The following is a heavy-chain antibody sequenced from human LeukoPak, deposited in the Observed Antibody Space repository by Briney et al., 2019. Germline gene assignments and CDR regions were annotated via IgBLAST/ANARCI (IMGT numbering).Heavy chain of an antibody. Sequence: GTSLRLSCAPSGFTFSSYAMHWVRQAPGKGLEWVALISYDGSDKYYADSVKGRFTISRDNSKNTLYLQMNSLRAEGTAVYYCARGAYSSSWLNFDYWGQGTLVTVSS. CDR1: GFTFSSYA. V-gene: IGHV3-30*04. J-gene: IGHJ4*02. CDR3: ARGAYSSSWLNFDY. CDR2: ISYDGSDK. D-gene: IGHD6-13*01.